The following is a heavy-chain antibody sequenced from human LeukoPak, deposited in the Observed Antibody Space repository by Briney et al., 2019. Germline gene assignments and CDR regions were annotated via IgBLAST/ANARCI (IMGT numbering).Heavy chain of an antibody. J-gene: IGHJ5*02. D-gene: IGHD6-13*01. CDR1: GYTFTSYA. CDR3: ARDRLSFSSSINWFDP. V-gene: IGHV1-3*01. Sequence: ASVKVSCKASGYTFTSYAMHWVRQAPGQRLEWMGWINAGNGNTKYSQKFQGRVTITRGTSASTAYMELSSLRSEDTAVYYCARDRLSFSSSINWFDPWGQGTLVTVSS. CDR2: INAGNGNT.